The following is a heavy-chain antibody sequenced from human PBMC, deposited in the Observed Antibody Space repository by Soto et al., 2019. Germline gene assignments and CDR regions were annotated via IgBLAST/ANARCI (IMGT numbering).Heavy chain of an antibody. CDR2: LYSGGSS. CDR1: GFIVSRSY. Sequence: EVQLVKSGGGLVRPGGSLRLSCGVSGFIVSRSYMTWVRQAPGKGLEWVSSLYSGGSSYYSDSVKGRFTISRDNSENTLSLQMNSLRAEDTAVYYCARLGYFEDSGYSYFDSWGHGTLVTVSS. J-gene: IGHJ5*01. CDR3: ARLGYFEDSGYSYFDS. D-gene: IGHD3-22*01. V-gene: IGHV3-53*01.